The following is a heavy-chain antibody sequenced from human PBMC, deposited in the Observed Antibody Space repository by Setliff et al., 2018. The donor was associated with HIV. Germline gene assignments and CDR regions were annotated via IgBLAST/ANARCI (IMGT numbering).Heavy chain of an antibody. J-gene: IGHJ5*02. CDR3: ARVPSAGVRGRPDLYHWFDP. D-gene: IGHD3-3*01. V-gene: IGHV4-4*08. CDR2: IETTGTV. Sequence: SETLSLTCKVSGGSISSYYWGWIRQPPGKGLEWIGSIETTGTVNYSPSLKSRVSISLDPSRSQFSLTLRSVTAADTAVYYCARVPSAGVRGRPDLYHWFDPWGQGTLVTVSS. CDR1: GGSISSYY.